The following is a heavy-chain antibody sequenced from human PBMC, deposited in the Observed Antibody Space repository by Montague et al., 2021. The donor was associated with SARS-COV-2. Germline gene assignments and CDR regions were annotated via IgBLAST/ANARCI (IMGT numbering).Heavy chain of an antibody. CDR2: IYYSGST. D-gene: IGHD2-15*01. J-gene: IGHJ5*02. Sequence: SETLSLTCTVSGGSISSYYWSWIRQPPGKGLEWIGYIYYSGSTNYNPSLKSRVTISVDTSKNQFSRKLSSVTAADTAVYYCARRSLGYCSGGSCYSAFDPWGQGTLVTVSS. CDR3: ARRSLGYCSGGSCYSAFDP. V-gene: IGHV4-59*01. CDR1: GGSISSYY.